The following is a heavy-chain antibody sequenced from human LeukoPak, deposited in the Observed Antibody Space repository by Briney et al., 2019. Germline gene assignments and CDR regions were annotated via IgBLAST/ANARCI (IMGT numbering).Heavy chain of an antibody. CDR2: FDPEDGET. D-gene: IGHD3-3*01. Sequence: ASVKVSCKVSGYTLTELSIHWVRQAPGKGLEWMGGFDPEDGETINIQKFQGRVTMTEDTSTDTAYMELSSLTSEDTAVYYCTTARGGTIFGVVLNWFDPWGQGTLVTVSS. J-gene: IGHJ5*02. CDR3: TTARGGTIFGVVLNWFDP. CDR1: GYTLTELS. V-gene: IGHV1-24*01.